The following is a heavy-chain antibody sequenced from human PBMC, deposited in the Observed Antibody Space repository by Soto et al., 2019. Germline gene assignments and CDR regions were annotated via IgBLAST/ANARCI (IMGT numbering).Heavy chain of an antibody. J-gene: IGHJ6*02. CDR2: ISWDGGST. CDR3: AKDIGPEGYSSSWTSYYYGMDV. CDR1: GFTFYDYT. D-gene: IGHD6-13*01. Sequence: GGSLRLSCAASGFTFYDYTMHWFRQAPGKGLEWVSLISWDGGSTYYADSVKGRFTISRDNSKNSLYLQMNSLRTEDTALYYCAKDIGPEGYSSSWTSYYYGMDVWGQGTTVTVSS. V-gene: IGHV3-43*01.